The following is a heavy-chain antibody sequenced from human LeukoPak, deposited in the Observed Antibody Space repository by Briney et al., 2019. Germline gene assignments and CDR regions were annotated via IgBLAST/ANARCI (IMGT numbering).Heavy chain of an antibody. CDR3: ARDQFRDYFRGADY. V-gene: IGHV3-23*01. CDR1: GFTFSSYG. J-gene: IGHJ4*02. CDR2: IRGDGATM. D-gene: IGHD3-16*01. Sequence: GGSLRLSCAASGFTFSSYGMSWVRRAPGRGLEWVSAIRGDGATMFYADSVKGRITVSRDNSKNTLYLQFNSLRVDDTAVYYCARDQFRDYFRGADYWGQGTLVTVSS.